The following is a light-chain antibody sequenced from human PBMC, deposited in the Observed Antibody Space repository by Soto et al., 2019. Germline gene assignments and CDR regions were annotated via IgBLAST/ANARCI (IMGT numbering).Light chain of an antibody. CDR2: EVS. V-gene: IGLV2-23*02. CDR3: CSYAGSSTPYV. Sequence: QSALTQPASVSGSPGQSITISCTGTSSDVGSYNLVSWYQQHPGKAPKLMIYEVSKRPSGVSNRFSGSKSGNTASLTISGLQAEDEADYYCCSYAGSSTPYVFXTGTKVTVL. J-gene: IGLJ1*01. CDR1: SSDVGSYNL.